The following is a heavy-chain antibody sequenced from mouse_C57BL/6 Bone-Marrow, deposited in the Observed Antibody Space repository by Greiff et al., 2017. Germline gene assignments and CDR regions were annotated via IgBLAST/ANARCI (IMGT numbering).Heavy chain of an antibody. CDR2: IYPGDGDT. Sequence: VQRVESGPELVKPGASVKISCKASGYAFSSSWMNWVKQRPGKGLEWIGRIYPGDGDTNYNGKFKGKATLTADKSSSTAYMQLSSLTSEDSAVYFCARLGDGYFYWYFDVWGTGTTVTVSS. CDR1: GYAFSSSW. CDR3: ARLGDGYFYWYFDV. J-gene: IGHJ1*03. D-gene: IGHD2-3*01. V-gene: IGHV1-82*01.